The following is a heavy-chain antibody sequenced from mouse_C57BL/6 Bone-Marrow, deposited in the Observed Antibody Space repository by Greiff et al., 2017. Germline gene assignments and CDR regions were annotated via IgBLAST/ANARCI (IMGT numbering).Heavy chain of an antibody. V-gene: IGHV1-69*01. J-gene: IGHJ2*01. CDR2: IDPSDSYT. CDR3: ARELRPHYFHY. Sequence: QVQLQQSGAELVMPGASVKLSCKASGYTFTSYWMHWVKQRPGQGLEWIGEIDPSDSYTNYNQKFKGKSTLTVDKSSSTAYMQLSSLTSEDSAVYYCARELRPHYFHYWGQGTTLTVSS. CDR1: GYTFTSYW. D-gene: IGHD3-2*02.